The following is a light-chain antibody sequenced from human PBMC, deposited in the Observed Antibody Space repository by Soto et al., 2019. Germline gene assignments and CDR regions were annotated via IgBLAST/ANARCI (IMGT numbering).Light chain of an antibody. CDR1: SSDVGGYNS. CDR2: GVS. J-gene: IGLJ3*02. CDR3: CSYAGSYTGV. Sequence: QSALTQPRSVSGSPGQSVTISRTGTSSDVGGYNSVSWYQHHPGKAPKLMIYGVSKRPSGVPDRFSGSKSGNTASLTISGLQAEDEADYYCCSYAGSYTGVFGGGTKLTVL. V-gene: IGLV2-11*01.